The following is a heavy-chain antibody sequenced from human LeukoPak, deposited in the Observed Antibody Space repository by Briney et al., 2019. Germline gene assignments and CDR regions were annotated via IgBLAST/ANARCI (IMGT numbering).Heavy chain of an antibody. CDR3: ARDGKAVPAAMRY. D-gene: IGHD2-2*01. J-gene: IGHJ4*02. V-gene: IGHV3-7*05. Sequence: GGSLRLSCAASRFTFSSYWMSWVRQAPGKGLEWVANIKQDGSEKYYVDSVKGRFTISRDNAKNSLYLQMNSLRAEDTAVYYCARDGKAVPAAMRYWGQGTLVTVSS. CDR2: IKQDGSEK. CDR1: RFTFSSYW.